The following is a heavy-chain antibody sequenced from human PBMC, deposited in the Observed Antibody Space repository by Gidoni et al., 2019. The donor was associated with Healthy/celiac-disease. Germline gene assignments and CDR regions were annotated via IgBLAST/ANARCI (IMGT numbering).Heavy chain of an antibody. Sequence: QVQLQQWGAGLLKPSETLSLTCAAYGGSFSGYYWSWIRQPPGTGLEWIGEINHSGSTNYNPSLKSRVTISVDTSKNQFSLKLSSVTAADTAVYYCARKGAMVRGLTPRYWGQGTLVTVSS. CDR3: ARKGAMVRGLTPRY. CDR2: INHSGST. J-gene: IGHJ4*02. D-gene: IGHD3-10*01. CDR1: GGSFSGYY. V-gene: IGHV4-34*01.